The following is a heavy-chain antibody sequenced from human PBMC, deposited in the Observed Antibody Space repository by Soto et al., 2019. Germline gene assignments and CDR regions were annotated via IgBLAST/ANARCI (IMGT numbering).Heavy chain of an antibody. J-gene: IGHJ4*02. D-gene: IGHD3-3*01. Sequence: PGGSLRLSCAASGFNFNSYTINWVRQAPGKRLEWLSSISSSGYIFSTDSVRGRFTISRDNAKNSLSLQMNSLRGEDTAFYYCARDVGPVTIFGEALSGYFDFWGQGTLVTVSS. CDR3: ARDVGPVTIFGEALSGYFDF. CDR1: GFNFNSYT. V-gene: IGHV3-21*04. CDR2: ISSSGYI.